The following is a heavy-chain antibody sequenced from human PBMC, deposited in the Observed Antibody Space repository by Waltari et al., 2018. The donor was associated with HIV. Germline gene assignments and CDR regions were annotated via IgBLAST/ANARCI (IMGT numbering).Heavy chain of an antibody. D-gene: IGHD1-26*01. V-gene: IGHV4-61*02. J-gene: IGHJ4*02. CDR2: IYFSGDT. CDR1: GGSINNGNYY. Sequence: QVQLQESGPGLVKPSQTLSLTCVVSGGSINNGNYYWNWIRQPAGKRPEWIGHIYFSGDTNYNPSLKRRLTISVATSKNQFSLKLSSMTAADTAVYYCARRQRSGSYSRGFDSWGQGALVTVSS. CDR3: ARRQRSGSYSRGFDS.